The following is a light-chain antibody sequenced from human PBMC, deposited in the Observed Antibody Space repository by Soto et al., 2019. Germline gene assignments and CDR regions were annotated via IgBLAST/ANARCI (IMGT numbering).Light chain of an antibody. J-gene: IGKJ1*01. CDR1: QSISIW. CDR3: QQYSSRST. Sequence: DIHMTQSPSTLPASVGDRVTITCRASQSISIWLAWYQQKPGKAPNLLIYDASSLQSGVPSRFSGSGFGTEFTLTISSLQPGDFATYYCQQYSSRSTFGQGTKVEIK. CDR2: DAS. V-gene: IGKV1-5*01.